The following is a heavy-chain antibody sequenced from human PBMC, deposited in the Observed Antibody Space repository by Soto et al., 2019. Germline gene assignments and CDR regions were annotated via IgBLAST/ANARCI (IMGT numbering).Heavy chain of an antibody. CDR3: ARRREDSSGSYRLVDY. CDR2: ISAYNGNT. D-gene: IGHD3-22*01. J-gene: IGHJ4*02. CDR1: GYTFTSYG. V-gene: IGHV1-18*01. Sequence: GASVKVSCKASGYTFTSYGISWVRRAPGQGLEWMGWISAYNGNTNYAQKLQGRVTMTTDTSTSTAYMELRSLRSDDTAVYYCARRREDSSGSYRLVDYWGQGTLVTISS.